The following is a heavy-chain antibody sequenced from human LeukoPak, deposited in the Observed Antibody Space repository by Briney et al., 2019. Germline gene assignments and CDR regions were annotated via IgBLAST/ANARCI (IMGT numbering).Heavy chain of an antibody. CDR1: GGSISSYY. V-gene: IGHV4-59*01. CDR2: IHHSGST. Sequence: SETLSLTCTVSGGSISSYYWSWIRQPPGKGLEWIAYIHHSGSTNYNPSLKSRVTISVDTSKNQFSLKLSSVTAADTAVYYCARGGGYPFNWFDPWGQGTLVTVSS. CDR3: ARGGGYPFNWFDP. J-gene: IGHJ5*02. D-gene: IGHD2-15*01.